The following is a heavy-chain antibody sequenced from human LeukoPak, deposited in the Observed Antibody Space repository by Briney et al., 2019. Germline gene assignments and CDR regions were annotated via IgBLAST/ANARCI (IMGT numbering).Heavy chain of an antibody. J-gene: IGHJ5*02. CDR2: ISYDGSNK. CDR3: ARPLMYYYGSETYFWFDP. Sequence: GGSLRLSCSASGFTFSRYTIHWIRQAPGKGLEWVAVISYDGSNKYYADSVKGRFTISRDNAKNSLSLQMNSLRAEDTAVYYCARPLMYYYGSETYFWFDPWGQGTLVTVSS. CDR1: GFTFSRYT. V-gene: IGHV3-30*04. D-gene: IGHD3-10*01.